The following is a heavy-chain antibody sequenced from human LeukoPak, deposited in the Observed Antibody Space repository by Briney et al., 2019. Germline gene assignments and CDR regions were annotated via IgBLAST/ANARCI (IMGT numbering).Heavy chain of an antibody. D-gene: IGHD3-3*01. CDR3: AREVELRFLEWLKTSWFDP. J-gene: IGHJ5*02. V-gene: IGHV3-53*01. Sequence: GGSLRLSCAASGFTVSSNYMTWVRQAPGKGLEWVSHIYSGGSTYYADSVKGRFTISRDNSKNTLYVQMNSLRAEDTAVYYCAREVELRFLEWLKTSWFDPWGQGTLVTVSS. CDR2: IYSGGST. CDR1: GFTVSSNY.